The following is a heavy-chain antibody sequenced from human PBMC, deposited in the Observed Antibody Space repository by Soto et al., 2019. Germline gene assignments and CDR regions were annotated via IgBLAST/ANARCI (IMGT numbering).Heavy chain of an antibody. D-gene: IGHD2-2*01. J-gene: IGHJ6*02. Sequence: QVQLVQSGAEVKKPGSSVKVSCKASGGTFSNYGINWVRQAPGQGLEWMGGIIPMFNTARYIKKFQGRVTITADESTTTAYMELSSLRSEDTAVYYCARDRGIALVPVDVGYAMDVWGQGTTVTVSS. CDR3: ARDRGIALVPVDVGYAMDV. CDR1: GGTFSNYG. V-gene: IGHV1-69*12. CDR2: IIPMFNTA.